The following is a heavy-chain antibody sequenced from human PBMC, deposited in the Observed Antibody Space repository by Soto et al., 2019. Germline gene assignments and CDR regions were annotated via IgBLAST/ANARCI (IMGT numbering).Heavy chain of an antibody. CDR2: ISDSGRST. V-gene: IGHV3-48*03. D-gene: IGHD5-12*01. CDR3: ARDTEKSSGYDLGIDY. Sequence: PXVFLRLSCAACGFTFSYYEMNWVRQAPGKGLEWVSYISDSGRSTSYADSVRGRFTISRDNTKNSLFLQMNSLRAEDTAIYYCARDTEKSSGYDLGIDYWGQGTPVTVSS. CDR1: GFTFSYYE. J-gene: IGHJ4*02.